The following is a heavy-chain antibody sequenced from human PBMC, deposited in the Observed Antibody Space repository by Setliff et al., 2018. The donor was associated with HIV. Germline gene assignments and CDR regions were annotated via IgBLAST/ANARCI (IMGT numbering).Heavy chain of an antibody. J-gene: IGHJ4*02. Sequence: ASVKVSCKASGYTFSGYFMHWVRQAPGQGLQWMGWINPNTGGTNYAQKFQGRVTMTTDTFTSTAYMELRSLRSGDTAVYYCARVTRFLESFSTKNYFDYWGQGTLVTVSS. CDR3: ARVTRFLESFSTKNYFDY. CDR2: INPNTGGT. D-gene: IGHD3-3*01. V-gene: IGHV1-2*02. CDR1: GYTFSGYF.